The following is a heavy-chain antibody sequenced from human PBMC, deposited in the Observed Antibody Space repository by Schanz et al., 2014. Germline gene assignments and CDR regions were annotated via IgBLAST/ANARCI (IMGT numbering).Heavy chain of an antibody. CDR2: TSYDGNNK. V-gene: IGHV3-30*04. Sequence: QVQLVESGGGVVQPGRSLRLSCAASGFTFSNHAMHWVRQAPGKGLEWVAVTSYDGNNKYYADSVKGRFTISRDNSKNKLYLQMNSLRAEDTAVYYCARDGEGIYYYDSSGYSDYWGQGTQVAVSS. D-gene: IGHD3-22*01. J-gene: IGHJ4*02. CDR1: GFTFSNHA. CDR3: ARDGEGIYYYDSSGYSDY.